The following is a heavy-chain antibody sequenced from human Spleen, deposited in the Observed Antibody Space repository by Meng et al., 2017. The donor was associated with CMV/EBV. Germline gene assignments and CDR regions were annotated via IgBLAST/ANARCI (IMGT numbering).Heavy chain of an antibody. CDR3: AKDQTSKPFTSGWPPFDY. Sequence: GESLKISCAASGFTFSTYAMNWVRQAPGKGLEWVSVIYSGVSSTYYVDSVKGRFTISRDNSKNTLYLQMNSLKAEDTAVYYCAKDQTSKPFTSGWPPFDYWGQGTLVTVSS. J-gene: IGHJ4*02. V-gene: IGHV3-23*03. CDR1: GFTFSTYA. D-gene: IGHD6-19*01. CDR2: IYSGVSST.